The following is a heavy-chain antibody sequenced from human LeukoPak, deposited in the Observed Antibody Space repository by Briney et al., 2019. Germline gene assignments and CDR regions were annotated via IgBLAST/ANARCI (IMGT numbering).Heavy chain of an antibody. V-gene: IGHV3-33*08. CDR3: ARTLKRLYSSGWYFDDY. Sequence: VQPGRSLRLSCAASGFTFSSYGMHWVRQAPGKGLEWVAVIWYDGSNKYYADSVKGRLTISRDNSKNTLYLQMNSLRAEDTAVYYCARTLKRLYSSGWYFDDYWGQGTLVTVSS. J-gene: IGHJ4*02. CDR2: IWYDGSNK. CDR1: GFTFSSYG. D-gene: IGHD6-19*01.